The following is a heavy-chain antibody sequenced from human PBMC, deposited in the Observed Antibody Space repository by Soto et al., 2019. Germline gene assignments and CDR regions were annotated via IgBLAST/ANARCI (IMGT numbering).Heavy chain of an antibody. Sequence: GTLRLSCAASGFTFSSYSMNWVRQAPGKGLEWVSYISSSSSTIYYADSVKGRFTISRDNAKNSLYLQMNSLRDEDTAVYYCAREDIVVVVAATPGYYYYYGMDVWGQGTTVTVS. V-gene: IGHV3-48*02. D-gene: IGHD2-15*01. CDR1: GFTFSSYS. J-gene: IGHJ6*02. CDR2: ISSSSSTI. CDR3: AREDIVVVVAATPGYYYYYGMDV.